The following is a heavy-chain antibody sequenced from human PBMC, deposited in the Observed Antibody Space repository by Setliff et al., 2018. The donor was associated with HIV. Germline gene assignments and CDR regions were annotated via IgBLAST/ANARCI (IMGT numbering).Heavy chain of an antibody. CDR2: IFYTGST. D-gene: IGHD2-8*01. V-gene: IGHV4-39*01. CDR1: GGSISSSTYY. CDR3: ARRGRDGVFIMFATGFDP. J-gene: IGHJ5*02. Sequence: SETLSLTCCVSGGSISSSTYYWGWIRQPPGKGLEWIGDIFYTGSTYYNPSLKSRVAISVDTSENQFSLKLNSVTAADTAVYYCARRGRDGVFIMFATGFDPWGQGALVTVSS.